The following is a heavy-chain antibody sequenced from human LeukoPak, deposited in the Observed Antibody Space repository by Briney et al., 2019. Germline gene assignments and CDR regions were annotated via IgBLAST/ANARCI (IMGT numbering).Heavy chain of an antibody. CDR2: IKEDGSET. Sequence: GGSLRLSCAASGFILSSYWMSWVRQAPGKGLEWVADIKEDGSETYYVDSVKGRFTISRDNAKNSLYLQMNSLRAEDTAVYYCARDSYPNYYVSSGYDYWGQGTLVTVSS. J-gene: IGHJ4*02. CDR3: ARDSYPNYYVSSGYDY. D-gene: IGHD3-22*01. V-gene: IGHV3-7*01. CDR1: GFILSSYW.